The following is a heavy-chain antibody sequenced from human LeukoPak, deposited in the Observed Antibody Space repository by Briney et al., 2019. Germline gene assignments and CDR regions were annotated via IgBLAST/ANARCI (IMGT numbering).Heavy chain of an antibody. J-gene: IGHJ3*02. V-gene: IGHV4-59*01. CDR2: IYYSGST. CDR1: GGSISSYY. D-gene: IGHD4-17*01. Sequence: PSETLSLTCTVSGGSISSYYWSWIRQPPVKVLEWIGYIYYSGSTNYNPSLKSRVTISVDTSKNQFSLKLSSVTAADTAVYYCARGDSYDYGDYVSHAFDIWGQGTMVTVSS. CDR3: ARGDSYDYGDYVSHAFDI.